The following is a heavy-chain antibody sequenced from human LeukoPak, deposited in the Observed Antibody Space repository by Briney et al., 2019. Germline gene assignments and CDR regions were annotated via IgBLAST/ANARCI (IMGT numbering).Heavy chain of an antibody. V-gene: IGHV3-23*01. Sequence: GGSLRLSCAASGFTFSNYGMNWVRQAPGKGLEWVSTISGGGGSTYHADSVKGRFTISRDNSKKTVYLQMNSLGAEDTAVYYCAKLGTYYYDSSDRYFDYWGQGTLVTVSS. CDR3: AKLGTYYYDSSDRYFDY. J-gene: IGHJ4*02. D-gene: IGHD3-22*01. CDR1: GFTFSNYG. CDR2: ISGGGGST.